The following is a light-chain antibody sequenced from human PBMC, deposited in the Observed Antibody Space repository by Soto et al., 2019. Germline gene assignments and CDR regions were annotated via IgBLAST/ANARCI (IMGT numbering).Light chain of an antibody. Sequence: EIVLTQSPGTLSLSPGERATLSCRASQSVSSRDLAWYQQKPGQAPRLLIYGASSRATGIPDRFSGSGSGTDFTLTISRLEPEDCGVYYCQQNGRSPTFGPGTKVEVK. CDR3: QQNGRSPT. V-gene: IGKV3-20*01. CDR2: GAS. J-gene: IGKJ3*01. CDR1: QSVSSRD.